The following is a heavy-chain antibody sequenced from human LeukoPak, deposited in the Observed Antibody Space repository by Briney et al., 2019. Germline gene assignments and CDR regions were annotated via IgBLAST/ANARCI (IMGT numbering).Heavy chain of an antibody. CDR1: GFTFSSYA. V-gene: IGHV3-23*01. CDR3: AKTTTGYSSGRYPGWPVDY. Sequence: GGSLRLSCAASGFTFSSYAVSWVRQAPGKGLEWVSAISGSGGGTYYADSVKGRFTISRDNSKNTLYLQMNSLSTEDTAVYYCAKTTTGYSSGRYPGWPVDYWGQGTLVILSS. CDR2: ISGSGGGT. J-gene: IGHJ4*02. D-gene: IGHD6-19*01.